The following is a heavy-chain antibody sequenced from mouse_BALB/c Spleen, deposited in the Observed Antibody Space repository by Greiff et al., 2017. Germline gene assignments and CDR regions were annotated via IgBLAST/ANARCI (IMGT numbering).Heavy chain of an antibody. CDR1: GFDFSRYW. CDR2: INPDSSTI. V-gene: IGHV4-1*02. CDR3: ARGIYYDYDGFAY. D-gene: IGHD2-4*01. Sequence: EVKLMESGGGLVQPGGSLKLSCAASGFDFSRYWMSWVRQAPGKGLEWIGEINPDSSTINYTPSLKDKFIISRDNAKNTLYLQMSKVRSEDTALYYCARGIYYDYDGFAYWGQGTLVTVSA. J-gene: IGHJ3*01.